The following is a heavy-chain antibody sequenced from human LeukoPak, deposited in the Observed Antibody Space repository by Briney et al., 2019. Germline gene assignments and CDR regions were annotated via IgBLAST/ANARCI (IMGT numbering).Heavy chain of an antibody. D-gene: IGHD3-10*01. CDR3: ARLLYYYGSGSYYIQTYYFDY. CDR1: GGSISPYY. Sequence: PSETLSLTCTVSGGSISPYYWSWIRQPPGKGLEWIGYIYYSGTTNYNPSLKSRVTISVDTSKNQFSLKLSSVTAADTAVYYCARLLYYYGSGSYYIQTYYFDYWGQGTLVTVSS. J-gene: IGHJ4*02. CDR2: IYYSGTT. V-gene: IGHV4-59*12.